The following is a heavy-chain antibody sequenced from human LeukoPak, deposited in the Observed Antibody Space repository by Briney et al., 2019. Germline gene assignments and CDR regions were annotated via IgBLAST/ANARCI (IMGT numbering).Heavy chain of an antibody. Sequence: PSETLSLTCTVSGDSIGSYYYTWIRQPPGKGLEWIGYVSRSGSSNYSPSLKSRVAMSLDTSKNQFSLKLSSVTAADTAVYYCTRAPLRSATDHWGQGSLVTVSS. CDR3: TRAPLRSATDH. CDR2: VSRSGSS. D-gene: IGHD3-10*01. CDR1: GDSIGSYY. V-gene: IGHV4-59*08. J-gene: IGHJ4*02.